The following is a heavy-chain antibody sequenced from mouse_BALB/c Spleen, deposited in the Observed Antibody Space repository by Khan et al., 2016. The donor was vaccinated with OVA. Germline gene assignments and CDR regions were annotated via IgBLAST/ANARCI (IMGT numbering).Heavy chain of an antibody. J-gene: IGHJ3*01. D-gene: IGHD4-1*01. V-gene: IGHV1-5*01. CDR1: GYPFTSYW. CDR2: IYPGNTDT. Sequence: VQLKQSGTVLARPGASVKMSCKASGYPFTSYWIHWIKQRPGQGLEWIGAIYPGNTDTNYNQKFKGKAKLSAVTSTSTAYMELSSLTNEDSAVYYCTRRNWDVAWFAYWGQGTLVTVSA. CDR3: TRRNWDVAWFAY.